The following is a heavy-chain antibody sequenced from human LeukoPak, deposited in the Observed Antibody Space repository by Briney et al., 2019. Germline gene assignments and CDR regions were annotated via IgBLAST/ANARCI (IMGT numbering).Heavy chain of an antibody. V-gene: IGHV4-30-2*01. Sequence: PSETLSLTCAVSGGSISSGGYSWSWIRQPPGKGLEWIGYIYHSGSTYYNPSLKSRVTISVDRSKNQFSLKLSSVTAADTAVYYCARGWYYYDSSGFADAFDIWGQGTMVTVSS. CDR1: GGSISSGGYS. D-gene: IGHD3-22*01. CDR2: IYHSGST. CDR3: ARGWYYYDSSGFADAFDI. J-gene: IGHJ3*02.